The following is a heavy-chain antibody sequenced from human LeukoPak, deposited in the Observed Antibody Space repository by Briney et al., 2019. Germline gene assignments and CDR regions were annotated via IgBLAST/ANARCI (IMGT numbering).Heavy chain of an antibody. CDR1: GGSISSYY. V-gene: IGHV4-59*08. CDR3: ARRYYYGSGSYHNWFDP. CDR2: IYYSGST. D-gene: IGHD3-10*01. J-gene: IGHJ5*02. Sequence: SETLSLTCTVSGGSISSYYWSWIRQPPGKGLEWIGYIYYSGSTNYNPSLKSRVTISVDTSKNQFSLKLSSVTAADTAVYSCARRYYYGSGSYHNWFDPWAREPWSPSPQ.